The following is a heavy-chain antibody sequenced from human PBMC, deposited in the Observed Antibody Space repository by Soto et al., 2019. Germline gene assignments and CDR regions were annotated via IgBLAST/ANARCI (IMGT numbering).Heavy chain of an antibody. V-gene: IGHV1-69*06. CDR3: ARDSRIVVVTATLGLPYYYGMDV. Sequence: VASVKVSCKASGGTFSSYAISWVRQAPGQGLEWMGGIIPIFGTANYAQKFQGRVTITADKSTSTAYMELSSLRSEDTAVYYCARDSRIVVVTATLGLPYYYGMDVWGQGTTVTVSS. J-gene: IGHJ6*02. CDR1: GGTFSSYA. CDR2: IIPIFGTA. D-gene: IGHD2-21*02.